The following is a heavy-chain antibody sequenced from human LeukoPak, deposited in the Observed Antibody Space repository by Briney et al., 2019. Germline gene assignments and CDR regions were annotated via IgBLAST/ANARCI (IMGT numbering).Heavy chain of an antibody. J-gene: IGHJ3*02. CDR3: ARGRGSEAFDI. V-gene: IGHV3-21*01. Sequence: GGSLRLSCAASGFTFSSYSMNWVRQAPGEGLEWVPSISSSSYIYYTDSVKGRFTISRDNAKNSLYLQVNRLRAEDTAVYYCARGRGSEAFDIWGQGTMVTVSS. CDR2: ISSSSYI. CDR1: GFTFSSYS. D-gene: IGHD2-15*01.